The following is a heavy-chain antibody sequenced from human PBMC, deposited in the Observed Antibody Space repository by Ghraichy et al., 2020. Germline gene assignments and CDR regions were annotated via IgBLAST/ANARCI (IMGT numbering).Heavy chain of an antibody. Sequence: SETLSLTCTVSGGSISSSSYYWGWIRQPPGKGLEWIGSIYYSGSTYYNPSLKSRVTISVDTSKNQFSLKLSSVTAADTAVYYCARHDAYDSSGNYGDWYCDLWVRGTLVTVSS. CDR2: IYYSGST. CDR3: ARHDAYDSSGNYGDWYCDL. CDR1: GGSISSSSYY. J-gene: IGHJ2*01. V-gene: IGHV4-39*01. D-gene: IGHD3-22*01.